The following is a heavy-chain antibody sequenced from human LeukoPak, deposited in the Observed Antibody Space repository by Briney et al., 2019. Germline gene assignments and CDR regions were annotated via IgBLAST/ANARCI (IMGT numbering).Heavy chain of an antibody. V-gene: IGHV1-2*02. D-gene: IGHD2-2*02. CDR1: GYTFTGYY. CDR3: ARDVDCSSTSCYTRFDP. J-gene: IGHJ5*02. Sequence: EASVKVSCKASGYTFTGYYMHWVRQAPGQGLGWMGWINPNSGGTNYAQKFQGRVTMTRDTSMSTAYMELSRLRSDDTAVYYCARDVDCSSTSCYTRFDPWGQGTLVTVSS. CDR2: INPNSGGT.